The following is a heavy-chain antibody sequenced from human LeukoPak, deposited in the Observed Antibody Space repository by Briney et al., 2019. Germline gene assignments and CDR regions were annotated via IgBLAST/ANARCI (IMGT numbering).Heavy chain of an antibody. V-gene: IGHV3-33*06. CDR3: AKDAQRGFDYSNSLEY. CDR2: IWSDKSNR. CDR1: GCIFNEHA. Sequence: GGSLRLSCAASGCIFNEHAMHWVRQAPGKGLEWVAVIWSDKSNRFYGDSVRGRFTISRDDSRKTVYLQMERMAAEDTAIYYCAKDAQRGFDYSNSLEYWGQGALVTVAS. J-gene: IGHJ4*02. D-gene: IGHD4-11*01.